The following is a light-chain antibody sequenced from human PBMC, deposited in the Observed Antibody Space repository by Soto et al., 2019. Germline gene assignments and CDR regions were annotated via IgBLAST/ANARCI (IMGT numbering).Light chain of an antibody. CDR1: QSVLVTSKKKNY. CDR2: WAS. J-gene: IGKJ2*01. CDR3: QEYYSTRYA. V-gene: IGKV4-1*01. Sequence: DIVMTQSPDSLAVSLGERATINCKSSQSVLVTSKKKNYLAWYQQKPGQPPRLLIYWASTRESGVPDRFSGXXSXXXXXLXXSGLXAXXXAXYYCQEYYSTRYAFGQGTKLEIK.